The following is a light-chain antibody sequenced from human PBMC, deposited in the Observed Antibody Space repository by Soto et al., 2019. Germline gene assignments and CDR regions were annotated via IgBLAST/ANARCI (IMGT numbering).Light chain of an antibody. CDR2: GSS. V-gene: IGKV3-15*01. Sequence: IVMTQSPATLSVSPGERAALSCRASQSVSSNLAWYQQKPGQAPRLLINGSSTRATGIPARFSGSGSGTEFTLTISYLQSEDFEVYYCQQYNNWPPITFGQGTRLEIK. J-gene: IGKJ5*01. CDR3: QQYNNWPPIT. CDR1: QSVSSN.